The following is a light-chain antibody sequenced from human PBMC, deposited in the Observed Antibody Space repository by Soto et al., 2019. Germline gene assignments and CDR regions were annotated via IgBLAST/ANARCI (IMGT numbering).Light chain of an antibody. CDR2: GSS. CDR3: KQDKIWPPIT. V-gene: IGKV3-15*01. Sequence: EIVMTKSPGTLSVSTGERATLSCGASQSSDNSLACYQQKPGQAPRLLLYGSSTRATGVPARFNASGSGTAFTLANTRPQSDDFAVYYCKQDKIWPPITYGHGTRLAI. CDR1: QSSDNS. J-gene: IGKJ5*01.